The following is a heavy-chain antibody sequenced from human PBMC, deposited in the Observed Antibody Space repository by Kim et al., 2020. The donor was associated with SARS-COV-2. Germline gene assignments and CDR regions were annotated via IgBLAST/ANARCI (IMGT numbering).Heavy chain of an antibody. CDR3: ARDGGSSWYGYYYYYGMDV. Sequence: KGRFTSSRDNSTNTLYLQMTSLRAEDTAVYYCARDGGSSWYGYYYYYGMDVWGQGTTVTVSS. V-gene: IGHV3-30*01. J-gene: IGHJ6*02. D-gene: IGHD6-13*01.